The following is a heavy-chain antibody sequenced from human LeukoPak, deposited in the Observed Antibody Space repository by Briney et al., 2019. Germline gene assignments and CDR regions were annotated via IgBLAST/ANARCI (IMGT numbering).Heavy chain of an antibody. CDR2: ISYDGSNK. D-gene: IGHD3-22*01. CDR3: ARAPSSGYYSSLDY. J-gene: IGHJ4*02. CDR1: GFTFSSYA. V-gene: IGHV3-30*04. Sequence: GRSLRLSCAASGFTFSSYAMHWVRQAPGKGLEWVAVISYDGSNKYYADSVKGRFTISRDNSKNTLYLQMNSLRAEDTAVYYCARAPSSGYYSSLDYWGQGTLVTVSS.